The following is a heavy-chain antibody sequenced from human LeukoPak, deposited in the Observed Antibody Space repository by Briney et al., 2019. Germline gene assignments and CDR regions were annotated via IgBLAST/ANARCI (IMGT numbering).Heavy chain of an antibody. J-gene: IGHJ6*03. V-gene: IGHV3-48*04. CDR1: GFTFSSYS. Sequence: GGSLRLSCAASGFTFSSYSMNWVRQAPGKGLEWVSYISSSSSTIYYADSVKGRFTISRDNAKNSLYLQMNSLRAEDTAVYYCARDLRFINYMDVWGKGTTVTISS. CDR3: ARDLRFINYMDV. CDR2: ISSSSSTI. D-gene: IGHD3-10*01.